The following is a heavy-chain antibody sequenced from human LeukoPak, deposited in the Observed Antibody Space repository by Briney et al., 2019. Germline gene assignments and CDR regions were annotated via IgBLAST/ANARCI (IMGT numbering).Heavy chain of an antibody. CDR2: IYYSGST. D-gene: IGHD3-22*01. CDR3: AGQRADSSGYYEDAFDI. J-gene: IGHJ3*02. CDR1: GGSISSGDYY. Sequence: PSETLSLTCTVSGGSISSGDYYWSWIRQPPGKGLEWIGYIYYSGSTYYNPSLKSRVTISVDTSKNQFSLKLSSVTAADTAVYYCAGQRADSSGYYEDAFDIWGQGTMVTVSS. V-gene: IGHV4-30-4*01.